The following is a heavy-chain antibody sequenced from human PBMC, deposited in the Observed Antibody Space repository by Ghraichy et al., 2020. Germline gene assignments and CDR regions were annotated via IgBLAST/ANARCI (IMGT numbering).Heavy chain of an antibody. CDR3: ATLLLPAAMGDY. D-gene: IGHD2-2*01. Sequence: ASVKVSCKASGYTFTGYYMHWVRQAPGQGLEWMGWINPNSGGTNYAQKFQGRVTMTRDTSISTAYMELSRLRSDDTAVYYCATLLLPAAMGDYWGQGTLVTVSS. V-gene: IGHV1-2*02. J-gene: IGHJ4*02. CDR2: INPNSGGT. CDR1: GYTFTGYY.